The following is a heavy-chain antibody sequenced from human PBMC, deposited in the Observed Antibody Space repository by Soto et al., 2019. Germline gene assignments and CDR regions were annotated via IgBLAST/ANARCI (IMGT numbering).Heavy chain of an antibody. D-gene: IGHD6-6*01. Sequence: GGSLRLSCAASGFTFSSYWMHWVRQAPGKGLVCVSRINSDGSSTSYADSVKGRFTISRDNAKNTLYLQMNSLRAEDTAVYYCARAQYSSSSGPDWFDPWGQGTLVTVSS. CDR2: INSDGSST. V-gene: IGHV3-74*01. J-gene: IGHJ5*02. CDR3: ARAQYSSSSGPDWFDP. CDR1: GFTFSSYW.